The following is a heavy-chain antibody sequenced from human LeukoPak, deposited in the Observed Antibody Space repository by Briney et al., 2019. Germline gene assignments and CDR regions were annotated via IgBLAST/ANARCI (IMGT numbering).Heavy chain of an antibody. J-gene: IGHJ4*02. CDR3: ARDGYNYDY. D-gene: IGHD5-24*01. V-gene: IGHV1-18*01. CDR1: GYSFTSSG. CDR2: ISAYNGNT. Sequence: GASVKVSCKASGYSFTSSGISWVRQAPGQGLEWMGWISAYNGNTKDAQKFQGRVTMTTDTSTSTAYMELRSLRSDDTAVYYCARDGYNYDYWGQETLVTVSS.